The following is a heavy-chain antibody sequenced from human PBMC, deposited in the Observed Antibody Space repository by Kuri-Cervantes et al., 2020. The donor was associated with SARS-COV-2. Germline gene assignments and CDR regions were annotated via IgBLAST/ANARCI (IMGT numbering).Heavy chain of an antibody. CDR1: GFTFSSYS. CDR2: ISSSSSYI. CDR3: ARGPKVLRFLEWLT. J-gene: IGHJ4*02. V-gene: IGHV3-21*04. D-gene: IGHD3-3*01. Sequence: GGSLRLSCAASGFTFSSYSMNWVRQAPGKGLEWVSSISSSSSYIYYADSVKGRFTISRDNAKNTLYLQMNSLRAEDTAVYYCARGPKVLRFLEWLTWGQGTLVTVSS.